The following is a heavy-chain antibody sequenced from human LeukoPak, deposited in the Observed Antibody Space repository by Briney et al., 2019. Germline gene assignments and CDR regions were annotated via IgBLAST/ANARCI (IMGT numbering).Heavy chain of an antibody. Sequence: GGSLRLSCAASEFTFSDYYMSWIRQAPGKGLEWVSYISYSGDTIYYADSVKGGFTVSRDNAKNSLYLQMNSLRAEDTAVYYCARLGIITAAGSNDYWGQGTLVTVSS. CDR3: ARLGIITAAGSNDY. CDR2: ISYSGDTI. J-gene: IGHJ4*02. D-gene: IGHD6-13*01. CDR1: EFTFSDYY. V-gene: IGHV3-11*01.